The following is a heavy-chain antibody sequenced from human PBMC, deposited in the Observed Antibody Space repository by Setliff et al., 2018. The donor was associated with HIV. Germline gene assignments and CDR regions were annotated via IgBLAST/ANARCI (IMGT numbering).Heavy chain of an antibody. Sequence: SETLSLTCAVYGGSFNDYYWTWIRQPPGKGLEWIGEIDHSGSTKYHASLKSRVTISIDTSKNQISLKLISVTAADTAVYYCARGLNYYGSGSYLPLGYWGQGTLVTVSS. J-gene: IGHJ4*02. CDR1: GGSFNDYY. CDR2: IDHSGST. CDR3: ARGLNYYGSGSYLPLGY. D-gene: IGHD3-10*01. V-gene: IGHV4-34*01.